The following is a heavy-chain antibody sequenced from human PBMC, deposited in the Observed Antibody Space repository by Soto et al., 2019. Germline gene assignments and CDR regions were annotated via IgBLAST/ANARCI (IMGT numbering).Heavy chain of an antibody. CDR3: ALYSSVRAFDI. CDR2: IYYSGST. V-gene: IGHV4-30-4*01. CDR1: GGSISRGDYY. J-gene: IGHJ3*02. Sequence: QVQLQESGPGLVTPSQTLSLTCTVSGGSISRGDYYWRSIRQPPGKGLEWIGNIYYSGSTYFNPSLTSRVTIAVDTSKNQFSLQLSSVTSADTAVYYCALYSSVRAFDIWCPGTMGTVSS. D-gene: IGHD6-19*01.